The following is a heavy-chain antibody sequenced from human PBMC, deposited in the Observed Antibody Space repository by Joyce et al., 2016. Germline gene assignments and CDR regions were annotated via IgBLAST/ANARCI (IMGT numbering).Heavy chain of an antibody. J-gene: IGHJ4*02. CDR2: ISRSDTYI. D-gene: IGHD5-18*01. CDR1: GFTFSSYS. CDR3: ARDLPHRYTALANYFDY. V-gene: IGHV3-21*01. Sequence: QLVESGGGRVKPGGSLRLSCVASGFTFSSYSMNWVRQAPGKGLEWVSFISRSDTYIYYADSVRGRFTSSRDNAKKSLFLQMNSLRAEDTAMYYCARDLPHRYTALANYFDYWGQGTLVTVSS.